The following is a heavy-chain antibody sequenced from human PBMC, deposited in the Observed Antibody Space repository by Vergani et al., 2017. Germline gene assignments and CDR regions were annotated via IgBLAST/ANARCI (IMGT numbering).Heavy chain of an antibody. CDR3: ARYCSSTSCYTQDYYYYYGMDV. Sequence: QVQLVQSGAEVKKPGASVKVSCTASGYTFTSYGISWVRQAPGQGLEWMGWISAYNGNTNYAQKLQGRVTMTTDTSTSTAYMELSSLRSEDTAVYYCARYCSSTSCYTQDYYYYYGMDVWGQGTTVTVSS. D-gene: IGHD2-2*02. CDR1: GYTFTSYG. V-gene: IGHV1-18*04. J-gene: IGHJ6*02. CDR2: ISAYNGNT.